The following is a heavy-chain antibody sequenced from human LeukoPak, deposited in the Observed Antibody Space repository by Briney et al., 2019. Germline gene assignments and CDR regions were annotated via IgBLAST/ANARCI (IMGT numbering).Heavy chain of an antibody. CDR3: ARNLGYDSCF. CDR1: GYTFTSYC. Sequence: DSGTVSCKASGYTFTSYCLHWVRQAHRQGREWMGIINPSSGSTTYAHEFQGRVTMTRDTSTSTVYMELSSLRSEDTAIYYCARNLGYDSCFWGQGTLVTVSS. J-gene: IGHJ4*02. D-gene: IGHD3-22*01. V-gene: IGHV1-46*01. CDR2: INPSSGST.